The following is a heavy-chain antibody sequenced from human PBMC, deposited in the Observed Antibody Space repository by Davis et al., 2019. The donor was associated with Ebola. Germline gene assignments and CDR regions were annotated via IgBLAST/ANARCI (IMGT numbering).Heavy chain of an antibody. V-gene: IGHV3-30*14. CDR1: GFTFSSYA. J-gene: IGHJ6*04. D-gene: IGHD5-12*01. CDR2: ISYDGSNK. CDR3: ARVSWKYGGMDV. Sequence: PGGSLRLSCAASGFTFSSYAMHWVRQAPGKGLEWVAVISYDGSNKYYADSVKGRFTVSRENAKSSLYLQMNSLRVGDTAVYYCARVSWKYGGMDVWGKGTTVTVSS.